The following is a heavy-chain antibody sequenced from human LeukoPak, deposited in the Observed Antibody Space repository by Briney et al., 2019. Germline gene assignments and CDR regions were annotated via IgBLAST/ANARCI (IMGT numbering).Heavy chain of an antibody. D-gene: IGHD3-16*01. CDR1: GYTFTSYA. J-gene: IGHJ4*02. V-gene: IGHV1-3*01. CDR3: ARFGAVGEFDY. Sequence: ASVKVSYKASGYTFTSYAMHWVRQAPGQRLEWMGWINAGNGNTKYSQKFQGRVTITRDTSASTAYMELSSLRSEDTAVYYCARFGAVGEFDYWGQGTLVTVSS. CDR2: INAGNGNT.